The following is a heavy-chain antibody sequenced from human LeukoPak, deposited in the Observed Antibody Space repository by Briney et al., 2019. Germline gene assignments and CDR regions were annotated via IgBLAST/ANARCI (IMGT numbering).Heavy chain of an antibody. CDR1: GGSFSGYY. V-gene: IGHV4-34*01. CDR3: ARSRGVAGPETYYYDYYCMDV. D-gene: IGHD6-19*01. Sequence: SETLSLTCAVSGGSFSGYYWSWIRQPPGRGLEWIGEINHSGSTNYNPSLKSRVTISVDPSKNQFSLKMRSVTVSDTAVYYCARSRGVAGPETYYYDYYCMDVWGKGTTVTVSS. J-gene: IGHJ6*03. CDR2: INHSGST.